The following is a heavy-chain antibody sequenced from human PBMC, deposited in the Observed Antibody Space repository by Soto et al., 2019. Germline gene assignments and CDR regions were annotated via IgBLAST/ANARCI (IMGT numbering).Heavy chain of an antibody. D-gene: IGHD3-22*01. J-gene: IGHJ4*02. V-gene: IGHV4-31*03. CDR3: ARVPIDRSGYSPGFDS. CDR2: ISYSGST. CDR1: GGSISRGDYF. Sequence: SETLSLTCTVSGGSISRGDYFWNWIRQHPGKGLEWIGYISYSGSTYVNPSLKSRATISADTSKNQFSLRLRSVTAADTAVYYCARVPIDRSGYSPGFDSWGQGTLVTVSS.